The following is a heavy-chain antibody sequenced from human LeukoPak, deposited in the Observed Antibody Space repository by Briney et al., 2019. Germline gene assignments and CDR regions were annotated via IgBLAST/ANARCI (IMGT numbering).Heavy chain of an antibody. Sequence: GGSLRLSCAASGFTFSSYWMHWVRQAPGKGLVWVSRINTDGSSTSYADSVKGRFTISRDNARNTLYLQMNSLRAEDTAVYYCARGGYYGSGSYDYYMDVWGKGTTVTVSS. V-gene: IGHV3-74*01. CDR3: ARGGYYGSGSYDYYMDV. CDR2: INTDGSST. CDR1: GFTFSSYW. J-gene: IGHJ6*03. D-gene: IGHD3-10*01.